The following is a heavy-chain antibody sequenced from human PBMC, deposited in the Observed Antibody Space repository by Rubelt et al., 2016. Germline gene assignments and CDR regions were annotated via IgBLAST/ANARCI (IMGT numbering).Heavy chain of an antibody. CDR1: GYIFTNYW. CDR2: IYPGDSDT. V-gene: IGHV5-51*01. CDR3: ARLFGGTNYNYCQD. D-gene: IGHD1-26*01. Sequence: EVQLVQSGAEVKKPGESLKISCQGSGYIFTNYWIGWGRQMPGKGLEWMGIIYPGDSDTRYSPSFQRQFSISDDKSITPASLQWISLKASENAMYDCARLFGGTNYNYCQDWGQGTLVTVSS. J-gene: IGHJ1*01.